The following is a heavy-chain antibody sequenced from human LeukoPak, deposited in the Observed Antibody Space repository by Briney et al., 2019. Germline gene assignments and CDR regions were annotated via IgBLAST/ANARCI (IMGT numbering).Heavy chain of an antibody. V-gene: IGHV1-2*02. CDR1: GYTFTGYY. Sequence: GASVKVSCKASGYTFTGYYMHWVRQAPGQGLEWMGWINPNSGGTNYAQKFQGRVTMTRDTSISTAYMELSRLRSDDTAVYYCARGRGMYSSSWYTNYYYYMDVWGKGTTVTISS. CDR2: INPNSGGT. D-gene: IGHD6-13*01. CDR3: ARGRGMYSSSWYTNYYYYMDV. J-gene: IGHJ6*03.